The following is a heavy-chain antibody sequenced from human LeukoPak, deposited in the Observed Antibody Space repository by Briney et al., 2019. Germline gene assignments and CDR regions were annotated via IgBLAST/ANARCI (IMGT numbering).Heavy chain of an antibody. CDR1: GFTVNTNY. D-gene: IGHD1-26*01. Sequence: GGSLRLSCAAPGFTVNTNYMTWVRQTPEKGLEWVSVIYDIGSTYYADSVKGRFTISRDNSKNAVYLQMNSLRVDDTAMYYCARVCGTYPCYYGMDVWGQGATVTVSS. J-gene: IGHJ6*02. V-gene: IGHV3-66*01. CDR3: ARVCGTYPCYYGMDV. CDR2: IYDIGST.